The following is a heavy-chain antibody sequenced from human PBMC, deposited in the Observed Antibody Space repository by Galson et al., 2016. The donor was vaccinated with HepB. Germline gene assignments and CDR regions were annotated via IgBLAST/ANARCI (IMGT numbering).Heavy chain of an antibody. D-gene: IGHD3-16*01. CDR3: ATGGSRGISDAFGF. CDR1: GFTFGDHY. V-gene: IGHV3-7*01. J-gene: IGHJ3*01. Sequence: SLRLSCAASGFTFGDHYMDWVRQAPGKGPEWVAVIKPDGREIQYVDSVKGRFTISRDNAKNSLYLQMNSLSAEDTAVYYCATGGSRGISDAFGFWGQGTMVTVSS. CDR2: IKPDGREI.